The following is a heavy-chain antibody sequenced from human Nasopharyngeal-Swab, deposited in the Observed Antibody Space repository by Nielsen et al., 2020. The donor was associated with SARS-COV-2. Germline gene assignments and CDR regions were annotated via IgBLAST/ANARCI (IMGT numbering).Heavy chain of an antibody. J-gene: IGHJ4*02. V-gene: IGHV1-3*01. CDR3: ARNLRAHYYYDSSGYTGPADY. CDR1: GYTFTSYA. CDR2: INAGNGNT. D-gene: IGHD3-22*01. Sequence: ASVKVSCKASGYTFTSYAMHWVRQSPGQRLEWMGCINAGNGNTKYSQKFQGTVTITRDTSASTAYMELSSLRSEDTAVYYCARNLRAHYYYDSSGYTGPADYWGQGNLVTVSS.